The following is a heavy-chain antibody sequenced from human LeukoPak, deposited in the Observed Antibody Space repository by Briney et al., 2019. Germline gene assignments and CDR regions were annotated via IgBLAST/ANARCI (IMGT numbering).Heavy chain of an antibody. J-gene: IGHJ4*02. V-gene: IGHV3-7*01. CDR2: IKQDGSER. CDR1: GFTLSNYW. D-gene: IGHD3-16*01. CDR3: ARGSMHVYHLYTDY. Sequence: GGSLRLSCAASGFTLSNYWMAWVRQAPGQGLEWVASIKQDGSERYYVDSVKGRFTISRDNAKNSLFLQLSSLRVEDTAVYYCARGSMHVYHLYTDYWGQGTLVTVSS.